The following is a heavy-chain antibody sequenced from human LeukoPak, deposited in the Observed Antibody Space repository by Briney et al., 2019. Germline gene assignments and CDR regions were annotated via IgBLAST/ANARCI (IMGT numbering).Heavy chain of an antibody. D-gene: IGHD2-8*01. J-gene: IGHJ6*03. CDR3: ARARSRCTYGVCRSDYYYYMDV. Sequence: PEGSLRLSCAASGFSVSTDYMDWVRQAPGKGLEWGSVIYSDGNTQYADSVKGRFTISRDDSKNTLYLQMNSLKAEDTAVYYCARARSRCTYGVCRSDYYYYMDVWGKGTTVTVSS. CDR2: IYSDGNT. CDR1: GFSVSTDY. V-gene: IGHV3-66*02.